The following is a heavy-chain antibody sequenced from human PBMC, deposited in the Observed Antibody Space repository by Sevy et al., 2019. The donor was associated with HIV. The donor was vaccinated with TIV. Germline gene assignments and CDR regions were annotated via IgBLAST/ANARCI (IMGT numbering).Heavy chain of an antibody. CDR2: ISWNGVNM. Sequence: GGSLRLSCVASGFTFGDYGMHWVRQAPGKGLEWVSGISWNGVNMVYADSVEGRFTISRDNAKSSLYLQVNSLRAEDTALYYCVKGNTLALYGSSEYGLPLGFDSWGQGTLVTVSS. CDR1: GFTFGDYG. V-gene: IGHV3-9*01. D-gene: IGHD6-19*01. J-gene: IGHJ4*02. CDR3: VKGNTLALYGSSEYGLPLGFDS.